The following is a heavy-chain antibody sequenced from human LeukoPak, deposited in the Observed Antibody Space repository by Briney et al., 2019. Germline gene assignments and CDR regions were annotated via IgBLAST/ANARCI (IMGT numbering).Heavy chain of an antibody. D-gene: IGHD3-10*01. CDR2: ISLNSRCI. V-gene: IGHV3-23*01. CDR3: AKGPQNYYGSGSYPDS. J-gene: IGHJ4*02. Sequence: GGSLRLSCAASGFTFDDYAMHWVRQAPGKGLEWVSGISLNSRCIYYADSVRGRFTISRDNSKNTPYLQMNRLRAEDTDVYYCAKGPQNYYGSGSYPDSWGQGTLVTVSS. CDR1: GFTFDDYA.